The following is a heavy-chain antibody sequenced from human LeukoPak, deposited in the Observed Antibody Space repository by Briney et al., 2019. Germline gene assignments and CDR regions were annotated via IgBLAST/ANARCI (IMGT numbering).Heavy chain of an antibody. CDR1: GFTLSSFG. J-gene: IGHJ3*02. Sequence: GRSLRLSCAASGFTLSSFGMHWVRQAPGKGLEWVAVIWYDGSEKYYTDSVKGRFTISRDNSKNTLYLQMSSLRGEDTAIYYCARAGNAFDIWGQGTMVTVSS. CDR2: IWYDGSEK. CDR3: ARAGNAFDI. V-gene: IGHV3-33*01. D-gene: IGHD6-13*01.